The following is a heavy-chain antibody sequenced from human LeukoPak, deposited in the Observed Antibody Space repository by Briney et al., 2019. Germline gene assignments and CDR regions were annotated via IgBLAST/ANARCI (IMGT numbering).Heavy chain of an antibody. CDR2: ISGSGGST. CDR1: GFTFSSYA. V-gene: IGHV3-23*01. D-gene: IGHD3-22*01. CDR3: AKLSTHYYDSSGYCFDY. Sequence: GASLRLSCAASGFTFSSYAMSWVRQAPGKGLEWVSAISGSGGSTYYADSVKGRFTISRDNSKNTLYLQMNSLRAEDTAVYYCAKLSTHYYDSSGYCFDYWGQGTLVTVSS. J-gene: IGHJ4*02.